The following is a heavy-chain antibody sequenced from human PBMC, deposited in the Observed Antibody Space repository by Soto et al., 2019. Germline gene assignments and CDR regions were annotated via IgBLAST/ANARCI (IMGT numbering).Heavy chain of an antibody. CDR1: GGSISSGGYY. V-gene: IGHV4-31*03. D-gene: IGHD4-17*01. CDR2: IYYSGST. J-gene: IGHJ2*01. CDR3: ARGTYDYGDRWYFDL. Sequence: QVQLQESGPGLVKPSQTLSLTCTVSGGSISSGGYYWSWIRQHPGKGLEWIGYIYYSGSTYYNPSLKSRVTVSVGTSKNQFSLKLSSVTAADTAVYYCARGTYDYGDRWYFDLWGRGTLVTVSS.